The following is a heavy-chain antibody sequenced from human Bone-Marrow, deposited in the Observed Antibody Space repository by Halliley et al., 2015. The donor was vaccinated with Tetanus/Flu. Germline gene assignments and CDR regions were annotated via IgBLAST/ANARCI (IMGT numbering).Heavy chain of an antibody. CDR3: ASGVLAAAY. J-gene: IGHJ4*02. D-gene: IGHD3-3*01. V-gene: IGHV4-30-4*01. CDR2: IYYSGST. CDR1: GASISSGGYY. Sequence: TLSLTCAVSGASISSGGYYWNWIRQPPGKGLEWIGNIYYSGSTYYNPSLKSRVTISVDRSKNQFSPKLSSVTAADTAVYYCASGVLAAAYWGQGTLVTVSS.